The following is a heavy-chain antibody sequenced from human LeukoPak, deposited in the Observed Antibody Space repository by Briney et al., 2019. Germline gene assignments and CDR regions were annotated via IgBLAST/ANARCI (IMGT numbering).Heavy chain of an antibody. V-gene: IGHV1-69*01. Sequence: GASVKVSCKASGGTFSSYAISWVRQAPGQGLEWMGGIIPIFGTANYAQKFQGRVTITADESTSTAYMELSSLRSEDTAVYFCARVSRTSMVRGIITFDYWGQGTLVTVSS. J-gene: IGHJ4*02. D-gene: IGHD3-10*01. CDR3: ARVSRTSMVRGIITFDY. CDR1: GGTFSSYA. CDR2: IIPIFGTA.